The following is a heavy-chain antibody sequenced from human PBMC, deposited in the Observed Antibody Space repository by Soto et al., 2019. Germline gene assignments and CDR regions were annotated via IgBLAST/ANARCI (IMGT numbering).Heavy chain of an antibody. J-gene: IGHJ4*02. V-gene: IGHV3-23*01. CDR2: ISGSGGST. CDR3: AKDKRKAVAGENTHDY. D-gene: IGHD6-19*01. Sequence: GGSLRLSCAASGFTFSSYAMSWVRQAPGKGLEWVSAISGSGGSTYYADSVKGRFTISRDNSKNTLYLQMNSLRAEDTAVYYCAKDKRKAVAGENTHDYWGQGNLVTVSS. CDR1: GFTFSSYA.